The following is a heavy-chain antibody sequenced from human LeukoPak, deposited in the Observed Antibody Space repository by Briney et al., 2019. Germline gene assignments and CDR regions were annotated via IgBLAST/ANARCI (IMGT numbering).Heavy chain of an antibody. J-gene: IGHJ5*02. V-gene: IGHV3-30*04. CDR2: ISCDGSNK. D-gene: IGHD4-17*01. Sequence: GGPLRLSVAAFGFTFSSYAMHWVRQAPGKGREWVAVISCDGSNKYYADSVKGRFTISRDNSKNAQHQQMNSLRAEATAVYYCARGGFGDYVEDWFDPWGQGTLVTVSS. CDR1: GFTFSSYA. CDR3: ARGGFGDYVEDWFDP.